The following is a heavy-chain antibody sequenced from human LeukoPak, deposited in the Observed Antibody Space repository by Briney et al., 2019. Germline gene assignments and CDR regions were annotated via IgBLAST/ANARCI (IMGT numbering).Heavy chain of an antibody. D-gene: IGHD3-22*01. Sequence: SETLSLTCAVYGGSFSGYYWSWIRQPPGKGLEWIGEINHSGSTNYNPSLKSRVTISVDTSKNQFSLKLSSVTAADTAVYYCARGYYDSSPYWYFDLWGRGTLVTVSS. V-gene: IGHV4-34*01. J-gene: IGHJ2*01. CDR1: GGSFSGYY. CDR2: INHSGST. CDR3: ARGYYDSSPYWYFDL.